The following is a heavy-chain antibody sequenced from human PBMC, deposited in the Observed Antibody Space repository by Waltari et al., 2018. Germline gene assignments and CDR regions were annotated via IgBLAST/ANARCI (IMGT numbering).Heavy chain of an antibody. CDR3: ARIGSSPYYYYYYMDV. CDR1: GASINTQNFY. D-gene: IGHD6-6*01. J-gene: IGHJ6*03. Sequence: QLQLQESGPGLVKPSETLSLSCTVSGASINTQNFYWGWIRQPPGKGLQWIGSIYYNGITFYNPSLKSRFTISVATSQNQFSLKLSSVTAADTAVYYCARIGSSPYYYYYYMDVWGKGTTVTVSS. CDR2: IYYNGIT. V-gene: IGHV4-39*01.